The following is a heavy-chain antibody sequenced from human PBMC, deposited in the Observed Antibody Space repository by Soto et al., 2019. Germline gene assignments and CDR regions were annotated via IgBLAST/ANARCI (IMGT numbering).Heavy chain of an antibody. J-gene: IGHJ6*03. D-gene: IGHD3-3*01. CDR3: ARAGYDFWSGYTYYYYYYMDV. Sequence: SETLSLTCTVSGGSISSYYWSWIRQPPGKGLEWIGYIYYSGSTNYNPSLKSRVTISVDTSKNQFSLKLSSVTAADTAVYYCARAGYDFWSGYTYYYYYYMDVWGKGTTVTVSS. CDR2: IYYSGST. CDR1: GGSISSYY. V-gene: IGHV4-59*01.